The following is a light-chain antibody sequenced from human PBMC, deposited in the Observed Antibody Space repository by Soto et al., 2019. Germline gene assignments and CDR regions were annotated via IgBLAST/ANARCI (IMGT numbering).Light chain of an antibody. V-gene: IGLV2-23*01. Sequence: QSALTQPASVSGSPGQSITISCTGTSSDVGSYNLVSWYQQHPGKAPNLIIYEGTKRPSGVSDRFSGSKSGNTASLTISGLHAEDEADYYCSSHARSGTLLFGGGTKLTVL. J-gene: IGLJ2*01. CDR3: SSHARSGTLL. CDR1: SSDVGSYNL. CDR2: EGT.